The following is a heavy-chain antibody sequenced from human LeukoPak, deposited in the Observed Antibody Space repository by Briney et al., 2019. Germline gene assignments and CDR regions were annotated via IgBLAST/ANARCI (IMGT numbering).Heavy chain of an antibody. Sequence: HSETLSLTCTVSGGSISSYYWSWIRQPPGKGLEWIGYIYYSGSTNYNPSLKSRVTISVDTSKNQFSLKLSSVTAADTAVYYCARSLGYSYGLSGYYYYMDVWGKGTTVTVSS. CDR3: ARSLGYSYGLSGYYYYMDV. CDR2: IYYSGST. J-gene: IGHJ6*03. V-gene: IGHV4-59*01. D-gene: IGHD5-18*01. CDR1: GGSISSYY.